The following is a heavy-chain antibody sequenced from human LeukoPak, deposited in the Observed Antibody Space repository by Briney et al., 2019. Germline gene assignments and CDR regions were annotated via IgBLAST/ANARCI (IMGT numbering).Heavy chain of an antibody. CDR2: ISAYNGNT. V-gene: IGHV1-18*01. Sequence: ASVKVSCKASGGTFSSYAISWVRQAPGQGLEWMGWISAYNGNTNYAQKLQGRVTMTTDTSTSTAYMELSSLRSEDTAVYYCARGRAVFGVVKSYYYYGMDVWGQGTTVTVSS. CDR3: ARGRAVFGVVKSYYYYGMDV. D-gene: IGHD3-3*01. CDR1: GGTFSSYA. J-gene: IGHJ6*02.